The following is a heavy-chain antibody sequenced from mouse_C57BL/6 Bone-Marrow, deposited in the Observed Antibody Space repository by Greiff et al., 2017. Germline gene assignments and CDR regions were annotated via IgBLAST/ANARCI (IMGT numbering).Heavy chain of an antibody. CDR2: INPSSGYT. J-gene: IGHJ3*01. D-gene: IGHD2-2*01. Sequence: VQLQQSGAELARPGASVKMSCKASGYTFTSYTMHWVKQRPGQGLEWIGYINPSSGYTKYNQKFKDKATLTADKSSSTAYMQLSSRTSEDSAVYYCARWGLRRGAWFAYWGQGTLVTVSA. V-gene: IGHV1-4*01. CDR3: ARWGLRRGAWFAY. CDR1: GYTFTSYT.